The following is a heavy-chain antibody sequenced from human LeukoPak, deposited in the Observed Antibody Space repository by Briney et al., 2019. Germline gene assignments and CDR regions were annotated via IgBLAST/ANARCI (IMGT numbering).Heavy chain of an antibody. CDR3: ERRVRYYDSSGYYRYFDY. Sequence: SETLSLTCAVYGGSFSGYYWSWIRQPPGKGLEWIGEINHSGSTNYNPSLKSRVTISVDTSKNQFSLKLSSVTAADTAVYYCERRVRYYDSSGYYRYFDYWGQGTLVTVSS. CDR1: GGSFSGYY. CDR2: INHSGST. V-gene: IGHV4-34*01. D-gene: IGHD3-22*01. J-gene: IGHJ4*02.